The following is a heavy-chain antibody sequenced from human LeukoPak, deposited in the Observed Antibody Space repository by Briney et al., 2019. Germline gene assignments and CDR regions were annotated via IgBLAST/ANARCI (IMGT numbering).Heavy chain of an antibody. Sequence: SVKVSCKASGGTFSSYGISWVRQASGQGLEWMGGIIPIFGTATYAQRFQGRVTITADASTNTAYMELSSLRSEDTAVYYCARDVEMGHYYYYGMDVWGQGTTVTVSS. CDR2: IIPIFGTA. J-gene: IGHJ6*02. CDR1: GGTFSSYG. CDR3: ARDVEMGHYYYYGMDV. D-gene: IGHD5-24*01. V-gene: IGHV1-69*01.